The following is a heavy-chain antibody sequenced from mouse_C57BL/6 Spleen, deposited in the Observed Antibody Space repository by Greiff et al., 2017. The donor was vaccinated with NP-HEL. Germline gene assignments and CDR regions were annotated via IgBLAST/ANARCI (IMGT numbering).Heavy chain of an antibody. CDR2: ISSGSSTI. V-gene: IGHV5-17*01. J-gene: IGHJ1*03. CDR1: GFTFSDYG. D-gene: IGHD1-1*01. CDR3: ARGPYGSSYGYFDV. Sequence: DVKLVESGGGLVKPGGSLKLSCAASGFTFSDYGMHWVRQAPEKGLEWVAYISSGSSTIYYADTVKGRFTISRDNAKNTLFLQMTSLRSEDTAMYYCARGPYGSSYGYFDVWGTGTTVTVSS.